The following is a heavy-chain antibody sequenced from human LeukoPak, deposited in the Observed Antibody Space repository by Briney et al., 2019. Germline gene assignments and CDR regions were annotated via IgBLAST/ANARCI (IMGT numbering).Heavy chain of an antibody. CDR2: MYSGGNT. V-gene: IGHV3-53*01. CDR3: AKRXTRATXGMDX. CDR1: GFTVSSNY. Sequence: GGSLRLSCAASGFTVSSNYMSWVRQAPGKGLEWVSVMYSGGNTYYADSVKGRFTISRDNSKNTVDLQMNSLRVEDTAVYYCAKRXTRATXGMDXXXXXTXXTVS. J-gene: IGHJ6*01.